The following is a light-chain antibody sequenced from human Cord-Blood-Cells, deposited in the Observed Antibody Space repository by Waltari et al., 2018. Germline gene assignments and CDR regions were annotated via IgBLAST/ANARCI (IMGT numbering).Light chain of an antibody. V-gene: IGKV3-20*01. CDR1: QSVSSSY. CDR2: GAS. J-gene: IGKJ4*01. CDR3: QQYGSSPALT. Sequence: EIVLTQSPGTLSLSAGERATVSCRASQSVSSSYLAWYQQKPGQAPRLLIYGASSRATGIPDRFSGSGSGTDFTLTISRLEPEDFAVYYCQQYGSSPALTFGGGTKVEIK.